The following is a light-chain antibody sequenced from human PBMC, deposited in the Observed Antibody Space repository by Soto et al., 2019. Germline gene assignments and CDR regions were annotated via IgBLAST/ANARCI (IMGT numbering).Light chain of an antibody. J-gene: IGLJ2*01. Sequence: QSVLTQPPSVSGAPRQRVTISCSSSNYNIGNNAVNWYQQLPGKAPKLLIYYDDLLPSGVSDRFSGSKSGTSASLAISGLQSEDEAGYYCAAWDDSLNGPVFGGGTKVTV. CDR1: NYNIGNNA. CDR2: YDD. V-gene: IGLV1-36*01. CDR3: AAWDDSLNGPV.